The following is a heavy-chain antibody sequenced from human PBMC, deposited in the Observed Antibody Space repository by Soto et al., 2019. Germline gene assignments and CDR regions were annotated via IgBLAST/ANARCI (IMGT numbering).Heavy chain of an antibody. CDR2: IKPISDIT. J-gene: IGHJ5*02. D-gene: IGHD4-4*01. CDR1: GDTFGRFT. V-gene: IGHV1-69*13. CDR3: ARDPSTINKLIGVWFDP. Sequence: SVKVSCKASGDTFGRFTINWVRQAPGQGLEWMGGIKPISDITNYAQRFQGRVTFTADASTSTVYLELSSLRSEDTAMYYCARDPSTINKLIGVWFDPWGQGTLVTVSS.